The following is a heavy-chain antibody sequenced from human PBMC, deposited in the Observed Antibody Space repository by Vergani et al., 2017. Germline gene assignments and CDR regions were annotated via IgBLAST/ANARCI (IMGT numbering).Heavy chain of an antibody. CDR2: IKQDGSEK. D-gene: IGHD6-13*01. J-gene: IGHJ1*01. CDR3: ASPPLYSTSWNECFQN. CDR1: GFTFSSYW. V-gene: IGHV3-7*01. Sequence: EVQLLESGGGLVQPGGSLRLSCAASGFTFSSYWMSWVRQAPGKGLEWVANIKQDGSEKYYADSVKGRFTISRDNSKNTLYLQMNSLRAEDTAVYYCASPPLYSTSWNECFQNWGQGTLVTVSS.